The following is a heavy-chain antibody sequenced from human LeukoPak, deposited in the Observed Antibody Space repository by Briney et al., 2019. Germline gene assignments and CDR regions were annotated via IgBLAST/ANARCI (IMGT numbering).Heavy chain of an antibody. J-gene: IGHJ6*03. Sequence: GGSLRLSCAASRFTFSHYGMHWVRQAPGKGLEWVAFIRYDGSNKYYADSVKGRFTISRDNSKNTLYLQMNSLRTEDTAVYYCAKAPYGDYYYYYMDVWGKGATVTISS. V-gene: IGHV3-30*02. CDR2: IRYDGSNK. D-gene: IGHD4-17*01. CDR3: AKAPYGDYYYYYMDV. CDR1: RFTFSHYG.